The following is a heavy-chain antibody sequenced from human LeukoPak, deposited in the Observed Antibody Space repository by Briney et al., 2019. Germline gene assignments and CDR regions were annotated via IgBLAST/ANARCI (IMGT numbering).Heavy chain of an antibody. Sequence: SETLSLTCAVYGGSFSGYYWSWIRQPPGKGLEWIGEINHSGSTNYNPSLKSGVTISVDTSKNQFSLKLSSVTAADTAVYYCAREPTTVTTGGFDYWGQGTLVTVSS. CDR1: GGSFSGYY. CDR3: AREPTTVTTGGFDY. J-gene: IGHJ4*02. CDR2: INHSGST. D-gene: IGHD4-17*01. V-gene: IGHV4-34*01.